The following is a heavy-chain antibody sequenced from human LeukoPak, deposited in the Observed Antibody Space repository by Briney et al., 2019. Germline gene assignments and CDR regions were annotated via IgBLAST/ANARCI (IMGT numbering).Heavy chain of an antibody. V-gene: IGHV3-23*01. CDR1: GFTFSSYA. J-gene: IGHJ4*02. D-gene: IGHD6-13*01. CDR3: AKEGRSSWYFHEVDY. Sequence: GGSLRLSCAASGFTFSSYAMSWVRQAPGRGLEWVSDISGSGDKIYYADSVKGRFTISRDNSKNTLFLQMNSLRAEDTAVYYCAKEGRSSWYFHEVDYWGQGTLVTVSS. CDR2: ISGSGDKI.